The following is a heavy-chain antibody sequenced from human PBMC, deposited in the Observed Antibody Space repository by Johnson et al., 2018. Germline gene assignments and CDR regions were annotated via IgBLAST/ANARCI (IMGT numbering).Heavy chain of an antibody. Sequence: QVQLVESGGGVVQXGRSLRLACTASGFTFSSYGIHWVRQAPGKGLEWVAVIWYDGINKYYAESVKGRFTISRDNSKNTLYLQMSNLRAEDTAVYYCARDSAQWLLGAYDIWGQGTMVTVSS. CDR2: IWYDGINK. J-gene: IGHJ3*02. V-gene: IGHV3-33*01. CDR3: ARDSAQWLLGAYDI. D-gene: IGHD6-19*01. CDR1: GFTFSSYG.